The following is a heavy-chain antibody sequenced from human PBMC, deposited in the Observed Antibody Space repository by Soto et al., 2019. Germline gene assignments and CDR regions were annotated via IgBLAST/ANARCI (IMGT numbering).Heavy chain of an antibody. J-gene: IGHJ4*02. Sequence: ASVKVSCKASGYTFTSYDINWVRQATGQGPEWVGWMNPNSGNTGSAQKFQGRVTVTRNISISTAYMELSSLTSEDTAVYYCARSRPDSSSWYWGFDYWGRGTLVTVSS. CDR1: GYTFTSYD. CDR2: MNPNSGNT. CDR3: ARSRPDSSSWYWGFDY. V-gene: IGHV1-8*01. D-gene: IGHD6-13*01.